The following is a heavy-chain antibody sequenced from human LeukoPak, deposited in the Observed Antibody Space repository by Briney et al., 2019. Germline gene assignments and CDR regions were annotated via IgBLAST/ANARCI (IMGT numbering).Heavy chain of an antibody. CDR1: AFTFSSYG. CDR3: AKDRGSGSYPPYYYYYGMDV. CDR2: ISYDGSNK. J-gene: IGHJ6*02. D-gene: IGHD3-10*01. V-gene: IGHV3-30*18. Sequence: GGSLRLSCAASAFTFSSYGMHWVRQAPGQGLEWVAVISYDGSNKYYADSVKGRFTISRDNSTNTLYLQMNSLRAEDTAVYYWAKDRGSGSYPPYYYYYGMDVWGQGTTVTVS.